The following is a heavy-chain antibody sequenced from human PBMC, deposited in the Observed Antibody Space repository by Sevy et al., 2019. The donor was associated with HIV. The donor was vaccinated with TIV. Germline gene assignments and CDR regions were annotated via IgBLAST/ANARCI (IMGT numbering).Heavy chain of an antibody. Sequence: GGSLRLSCAASGFTFSSYGMHWVRQAPGKGLEWVAVIWYAGSNKYYADSVKGRFTISRDNSKNTLYLQMNSLRAEDTAVYYCARGFHSSSWYYDYYYGLDVWGQGTTVTVSS. CDR1: GFTFSSYG. V-gene: IGHV3-33*01. CDR2: IWYAGSNK. CDR3: ARGFHSSSWYYDYYYGLDV. J-gene: IGHJ6*02. D-gene: IGHD6-13*01.